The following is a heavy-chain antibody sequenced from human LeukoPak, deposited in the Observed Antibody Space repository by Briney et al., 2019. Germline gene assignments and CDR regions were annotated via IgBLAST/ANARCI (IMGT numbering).Heavy chain of an antibody. Sequence: SSVKVSCKASGGTFSSYAISWVRQAPGQGLEWMGGIIPIFGTANYAQKFQGRVTISADNFTSTAYMELSSLRSDDTAVCYCARDQGDWARTSSMDYWGQGTLVTVSS. V-gene: IGHV1-69*06. CDR2: IIPIFGTA. D-gene: IGHD2-21*02. CDR1: GGTFSSYA. CDR3: ARDQGDWARTSSMDY. J-gene: IGHJ4*02.